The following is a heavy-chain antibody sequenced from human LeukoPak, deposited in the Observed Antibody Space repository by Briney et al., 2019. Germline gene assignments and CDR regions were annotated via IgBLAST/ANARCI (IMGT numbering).Heavy chain of an antibody. Sequence: GGSLRLSCAASGFTFSSYGMHWVRQAPGKGLEWVAFIRYDGSKKYYADSVKGRFTISRDNSKNPLYLQMNSLRAEDTAVYYCAKNADRGAYCRGGSCYPYYYYYMDVWGTGTTVTISS. CDR3: AKNADRGAYCRGGSCYPYYYYYMDV. CDR2: IRYDGSKK. D-gene: IGHD2-15*01. J-gene: IGHJ6*03. CDR1: GFTFSSYG. V-gene: IGHV3-30*02.